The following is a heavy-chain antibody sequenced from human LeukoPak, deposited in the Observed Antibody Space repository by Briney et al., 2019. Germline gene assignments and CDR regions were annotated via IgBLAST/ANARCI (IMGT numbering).Heavy chain of an antibody. D-gene: IGHD1-26*01. CDR1: GGSVSSGSYY. CDR3: ARDPFPRLRSGSYGGRDY. Sequence: SETLSLTCTVSGGSVSSGSYYWSWIRQPPGKGLEWIGYIYYSGSTNYNPSLKSRVTISVDTSKNQFSLKLSSVTAADTAVYYCARDPFPRLRSGSYGGRDYWGQGTLVTVSS. V-gene: IGHV4-61*01. J-gene: IGHJ4*02. CDR2: IYYSGST.